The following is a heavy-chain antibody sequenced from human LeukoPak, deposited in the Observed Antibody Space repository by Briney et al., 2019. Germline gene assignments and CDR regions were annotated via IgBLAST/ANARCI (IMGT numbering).Heavy chain of an antibody. Sequence: PGGSLRLSCAASGFTFSSYAMSWVRQAPGKGLEWVSAISGSGGSTYYADSVKGRFTISRDNSKNTLYLQMNSLRAEDTAVYYCAHSGGYGSGSYSYYYYGMDVWGQGTTVTVSS. CDR1: GFTFSSYA. D-gene: IGHD3-10*01. CDR3: AHSGGYGSGSYSYYYYGMDV. V-gene: IGHV3-23*01. J-gene: IGHJ6*02. CDR2: ISGSGGST.